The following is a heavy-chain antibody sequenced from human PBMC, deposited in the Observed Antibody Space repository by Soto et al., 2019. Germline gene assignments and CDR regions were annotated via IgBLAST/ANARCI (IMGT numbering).Heavy chain of an antibody. CDR2: IGPASGDT. CDR3: GRGRSGQLVVFY. D-gene: IGHD3-10*01. CDR1: GYTFTGHY. Sequence: ASVEVSCKASGYTFTGHYIHWVRQAPGQGPGWMGEIGPASGDTRYAQKFQGRVTMTRDTSITTVYMELNNLSPDDTAVYYCGRGRSGQLVVFYWGQGTPVTVSS. V-gene: IGHV1-2*02. J-gene: IGHJ4*02.